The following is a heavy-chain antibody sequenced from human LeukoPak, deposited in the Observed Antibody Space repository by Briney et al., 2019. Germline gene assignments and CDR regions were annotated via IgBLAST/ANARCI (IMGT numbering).Heavy chain of an antibody. D-gene: IGHD2-2*01. CDR3: ARLVVPAAIFDYYYYMDV. CDR2: ISAYNGNT. V-gene: IGHV1-18*01. Sequence: ASVKVSCKASGYTFTSYGISWVRPAPGQGLEWMGWISAYNGNTNYAQTLQGRVTMTTDTSTSTAYMELRSLRSDDTAVYYCARLVVPAAIFDYYYYMDVWGKGTTVTVSS. CDR1: GYTFTSYG. J-gene: IGHJ6*03.